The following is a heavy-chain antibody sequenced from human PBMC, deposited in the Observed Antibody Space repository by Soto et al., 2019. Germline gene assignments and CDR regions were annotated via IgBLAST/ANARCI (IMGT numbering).Heavy chain of an antibody. V-gene: IGHV3-23*01. D-gene: IGHD4-17*01. J-gene: IGHJ6*02. CDR1: GFTFSSYA. CDR2: ISGSGGST. CDR3: AKAYYGDVYYYGMDV. Sequence: GGSLRLSCAASGFTFSSYAMSWVRQAPGKGLEWVSAISGSGGSTYYADSVKGRFTISRDNSKNTLYLQMNSLRAEDTAVYYCAKAYYGDVYYYGMDVWGQGTTVTVSS.